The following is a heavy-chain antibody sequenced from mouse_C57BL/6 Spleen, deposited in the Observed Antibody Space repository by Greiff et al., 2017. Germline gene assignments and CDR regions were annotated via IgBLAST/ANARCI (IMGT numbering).Heavy chain of an antibody. J-gene: IGHJ2*01. Sequence: QVQLQQSGAELARPGASVKMSCKASGYTFTSYTMHWVKQRPGQGLEWIGYINPSSGYTKYNQKFKDKATLTADKSSSTAYMQLSSLTSEDSAVYYCARSPYDGYYDYWGQGTTLTVSS. V-gene: IGHV1-4*01. CDR3: ARSPYDGYYDY. CDR1: GYTFTSYT. CDR2: INPSSGYT. D-gene: IGHD2-3*01.